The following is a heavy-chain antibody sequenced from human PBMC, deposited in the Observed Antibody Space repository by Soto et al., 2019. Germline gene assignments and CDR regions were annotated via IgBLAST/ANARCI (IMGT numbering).Heavy chain of an antibody. V-gene: IGHV4-31*03. CDR1: GGSISSGGYY. J-gene: IGHJ4*02. D-gene: IGHD3-22*01. CDR2: IYYSGST. Sequence: QVQLQESGPGLVKPSQTLSLTCTVSGGSISSGGYYWSWIRQHPGKGLEWIGYIYYSGSTYYNPSLKSRVTISVDTSKNQFSLKLSSVTAADTAVYYCARDRGGNYYDSSGPVPYFDYWGQGTLVTVSS. CDR3: ARDRGGNYYDSSGPVPYFDY.